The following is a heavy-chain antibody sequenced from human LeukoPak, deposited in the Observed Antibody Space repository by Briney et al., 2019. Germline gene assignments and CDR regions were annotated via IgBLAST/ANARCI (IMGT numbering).Heavy chain of an antibody. CDR1: GGTLSSYA. D-gene: IGHD3-10*01. J-gene: IGHJ5*02. CDR2: IIPIFGTA. V-gene: IGHV1-69*06. CDR3: ARDYQGVTVGFDP. Sequence: SVKVSCKASGGTLSSYAISWVRQAPGQGLEWMGGIIPIFGTANYAQKFQGRVTITADKSTSTAYMELSSLRSEDTAVYYCARDYQGVTVGFDPWGQGTLVTVSS.